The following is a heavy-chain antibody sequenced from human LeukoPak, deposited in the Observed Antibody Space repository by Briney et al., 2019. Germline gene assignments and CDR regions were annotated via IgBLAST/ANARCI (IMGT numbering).Heavy chain of an antibody. J-gene: IGHJ4*02. Sequence: PSETLSLTCTVSGDSIDSYYWSWIRQPPGKGLEWIGYIYYRGTTSYNPFLKSRVTISVDTSKNQFSLKLNSVTAANTAVYYCARLPRYGGYDHFDYWGQGILVIVSS. CDR3: ARLPRYGGYDHFDY. D-gene: IGHD5-12*01. CDR2: IYYRGTT. V-gene: IGHV4-59*12. CDR1: GDSIDSYY.